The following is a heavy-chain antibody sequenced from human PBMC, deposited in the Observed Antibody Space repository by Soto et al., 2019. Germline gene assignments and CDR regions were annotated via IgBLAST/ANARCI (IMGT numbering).Heavy chain of an antibody. D-gene: IGHD3-22*01. CDR3: ARDGTYYYDSSGYPRGTYFDY. Sequence: QVQLVQSGAEVKKPGASVKVSCKASGYTFTSYGISWVRQAPGQGLEWMGWISAYNGNTNYAQKLQGRVTMTTATSTSTAYMELRRLRSNDTAVYYCARDGTYYYDSSGYPRGTYFDYWGQGTLVTVSS. CDR1: GYTFTSYG. J-gene: IGHJ4*02. CDR2: ISAYNGNT. V-gene: IGHV1-18*01.